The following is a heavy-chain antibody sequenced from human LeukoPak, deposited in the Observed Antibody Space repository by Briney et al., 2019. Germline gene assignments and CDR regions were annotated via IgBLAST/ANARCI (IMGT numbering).Heavy chain of an antibody. CDR1: GFTFSDYY. J-gene: IGHJ6*03. Sequence: GGSLRLSCAASGFTFSDYYMSWIRQAPGKGLEWVSYISSSGSTIYYEDSVKGRFTISRDNAKNSPYLQMNSLRAEDTAVYYCARVGDGYYDYYYYYMDVWGKGTTVTVSS. CDR3: ARVGDGYYDYYYYYMDV. CDR2: ISSSGSTI. V-gene: IGHV3-11*01. D-gene: IGHD1-26*01.